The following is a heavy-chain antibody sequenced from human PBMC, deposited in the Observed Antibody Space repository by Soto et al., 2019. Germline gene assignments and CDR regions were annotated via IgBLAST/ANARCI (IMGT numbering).Heavy chain of an antibody. D-gene: IGHD3-22*01. Sequence: EVQLVESGGGLVKPGGSLRLSCAASGFTFSYYTMTWVRQAPGKGLEWVSSIRSDGNDKYYADSVKGRFTIARDNAKKSLYLHLNTLRADDTAVYYCAGEADDSPVYWGQGTLVTVSS. V-gene: IGHV3-21*01. CDR2: IRSDGNDK. CDR3: AGEADDSPVY. CDR1: GFTFSYYT. J-gene: IGHJ4*02.